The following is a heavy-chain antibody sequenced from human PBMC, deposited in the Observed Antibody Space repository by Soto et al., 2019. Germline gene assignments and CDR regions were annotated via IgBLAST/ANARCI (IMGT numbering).Heavy chain of an antibody. CDR3: ASGAPPFDD. V-gene: IGHV3-72*01. D-gene: IGHD3-10*01. Sequence: EVQLVQSGGGLVQPGGSLRLSCAASGLTLSDHYMDWVRETPGKGLEWIGRSRNKVIGYTTEYAVAVKGRFTISRDDSKNSLYLQMNSLRSADTAVYYCASGAPPFDDWGQGTLVTVSS. CDR2: SRNKVIGYTT. CDR1: GLTLSDHY. J-gene: IGHJ4*02.